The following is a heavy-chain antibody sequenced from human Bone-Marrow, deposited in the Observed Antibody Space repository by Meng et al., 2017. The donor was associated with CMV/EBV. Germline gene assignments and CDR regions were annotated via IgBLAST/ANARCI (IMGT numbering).Heavy chain of an antibody. V-gene: IGHV1-2*06. CDR3: ARRRLVGYCSGGSCYGVDY. CDR1: GYTFTGYY. CDR2: INPNSGGT. D-gene: IGHD2-15*01. Sequence: QVPLVQYGAGVKKPGASVKVSCKASGYTFTGYYMHWVRQAPGQGLEWMGRINPNSGGTNYAQKFQGRVTMTRDTSISTAYMELSRLRSDDTAVYYCARRRLVGYCSGGSCYGVDYWGQGTLVTVSS. J-gene: IGHJ4*02.